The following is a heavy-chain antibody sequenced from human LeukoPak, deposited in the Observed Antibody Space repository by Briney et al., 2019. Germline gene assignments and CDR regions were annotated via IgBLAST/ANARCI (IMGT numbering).Heavy chain of an antibody. V-gene: IGHV1-2*02. CDR3: ARMSSSWVRFY. CDR1: GDTFTGYY. CDR2: INPKSGGT. J-gene: IGHJ4*02. D-gene: IGHD6-13*01. Sequence: ASVKVSCKASGDTFTGYYMHWVRQAPGQGLEWMGWINPKSGGTNYAQKFQGRVPMTREPSISTAYMELSRLRSDDTAVYYCARMSSSWVRFYWRQGTLVTVCS.